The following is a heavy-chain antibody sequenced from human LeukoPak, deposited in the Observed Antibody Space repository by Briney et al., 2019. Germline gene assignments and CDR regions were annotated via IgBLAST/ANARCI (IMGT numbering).Heavy chain of an antibody. Sequence: KPSETLSLTCSVSGGSISGYYWSWIRQPAGKGLECIGRISSSGSTNYNPSLKSRVTMSVDTSKNQFFLKLSSVTAADTAVYYCARRTFGGVIKYWGQGTLVTVSS. CDR1: GGSISGYY. CDR3: ARRTFGGVIKY. D-gene: IGHD3-16*01. CDR2: ISSSGST. V-gene: IGHV4-4*07. J-gene: IGHJ4*02.